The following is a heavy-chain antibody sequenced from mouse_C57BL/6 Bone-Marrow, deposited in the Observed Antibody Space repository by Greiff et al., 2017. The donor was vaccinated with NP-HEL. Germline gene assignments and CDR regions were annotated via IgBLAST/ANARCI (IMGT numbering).Heavy chain of an antibody. CDR3: ARPLFYYDLDY. CDR2: INPSTGGT. V-gene: IGHV1-42*01. CDR1: GYSFTGYY. J-gene: IGHJ2*01. Sequence: EVQVVESGPELVKPGASVKISCKASGYSFTGYYMNWVKQSPEKSLEWIGEINPSTGGTTYNQKFKAKATLTVDKSSSTAYMQLKSLTSEDSAVYYCARPLFYYDLDYWGQGTTLTVSS. D-gene: IGHD2-4*01.